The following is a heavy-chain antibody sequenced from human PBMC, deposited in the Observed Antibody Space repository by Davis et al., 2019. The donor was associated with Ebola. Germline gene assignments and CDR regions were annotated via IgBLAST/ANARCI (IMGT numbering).Heavy chain of an antibody. CDR1: GFTFSSYW. J-gene: IGHJ6*03. CDR2: IKQDGSEK. V-gene: IGHV3-7*01. CDR3: AGGGGYYYYYMDV. Sequence: PGGSLRLSCAASGFTFSSYWMSWVRQAPGKGLEWVANIKQDGSEKYYVDSVKGRFTISRDNAKNSLYLQMNSLRAEDTAVYYCAGGGGYYYYYMDVWGKGTTVTVSS. D-gene: IGHD2-15*01.